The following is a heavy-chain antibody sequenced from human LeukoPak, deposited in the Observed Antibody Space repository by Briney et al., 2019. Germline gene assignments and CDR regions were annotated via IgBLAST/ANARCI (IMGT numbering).Heavy chain of an antibody. CDR2: ISAYNGNT. D-gene: IGHD3-22*01. J-gene: IGHJ6*03. CDR1: GYTFTSYG. CDR3: ARDPIYYYDSSGYFSDYYMDV. V-gene: IGHV1-18*01. Sequence: ASVKVSCKASGYTFTSYGISWVRQAPGQGLEWMGWISAYNGNTNYAQKLQGRVTMTTDTSTSTAYMELRSLRSDDTAVYYCARDPIYYYDSSGYFSDYYMDVWGKGTTVTVSS.